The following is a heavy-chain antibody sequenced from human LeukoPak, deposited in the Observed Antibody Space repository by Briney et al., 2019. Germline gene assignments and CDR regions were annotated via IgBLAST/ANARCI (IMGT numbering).Heavy chain of an antibody. J-gene: IGHJ6*03. CDR1: GFTVSSNS. D-gene: IGHD6-13*01. V-gene: IGHV3-53*01. Sequence: AGGSLRLSCTVSGFTVSSNSMSWVRQAPGKGLEWVSFIYSDNTHYSDSVKGRFTISRDNSKNTLYLQMNSLRAEDTAVYYCAKVVYSSSWPYYMDVWGKGTTVTVSS. CDR3: AKVVYSSSWPYYMDV. CDR2: IYSDNT.